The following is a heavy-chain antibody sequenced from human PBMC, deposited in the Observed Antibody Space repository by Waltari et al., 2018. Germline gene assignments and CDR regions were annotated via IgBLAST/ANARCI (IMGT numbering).Heavy chain of an antibody. D-gene: IGHD3-22*01. CDR3: GGADDSRGYYYPVFDY. CDR2: IYYSRST. V-gene: IGHV4-59*01. J-gene: IGHJ4*02. Sequence: QVQLQESGPGLVKPSETLSLTCTVSGGSISSYYWSWIRQPPGKGLEWIGSIYYSRSTNYTPFLKRRGTISVDTSKKQFSLMLSSVTAADTVVYYCGGADDSRGYYYPVFDYWGQGTLVTVSS. CDR1: GGSISSYY.